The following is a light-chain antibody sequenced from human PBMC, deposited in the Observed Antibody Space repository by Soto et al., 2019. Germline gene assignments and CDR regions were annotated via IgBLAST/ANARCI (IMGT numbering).Light chain of an antibody. CDR3: QEYNSHSRYT. CDR2: TAS. CDR1: QSISSW. V-gene: IGKV1-5*03. J-gene: IGKJ2*01. Sequence: DIQMTQSPSTLSSSVGYRVTITCRASQSISSWLAWYQQKPGKAPKLLIYTASSLESGVPSRFSGSGSGKEFTLTISSLQPDDFATYYCQEYNSHSRYTFGQGTKLEIK.